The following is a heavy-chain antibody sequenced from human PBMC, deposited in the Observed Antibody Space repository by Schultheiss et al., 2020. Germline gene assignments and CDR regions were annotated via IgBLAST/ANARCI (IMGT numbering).Heavy chain of an antibody. D-gene: IGHD4-17*01. J-gene: IGHJ5*02. CDR3: ARPYYGDYDPSWFDP. V-gene: IGHV1-2*02. CDR2: INPNSGGT. CDR1: GYTFTGYY. Sequence: ASVKVSCKASGYTFTGYYMHWVRQAPGQGLEWMGWINPNSGGTNYAQKFQGRVTMTRDTSISTAYMELSRLRSDDTAVYYCARPYYGDYDPSWFDPWGQGTLVTGSS.